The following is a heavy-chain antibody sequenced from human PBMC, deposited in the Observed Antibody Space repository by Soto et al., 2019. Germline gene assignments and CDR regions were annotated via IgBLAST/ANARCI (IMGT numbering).Heavy chain of an antibody. J-gene: IGHJ6*02. V-gene: IGHV4-59*01. CDR1: GGSISSYY. D-gene: IGHD5-12*01. CDR2: IYYSGST. Sequence: SETLSLTCTVSGGSISSYYWSWIRQPPGKGLGWIGYIYYSGSTNYNPSLKSRVTISVDTSKNQFSLKLSSVTAADTAVYYCARGGYDEEGGEAYYYYGMDVWGQGTTVTVSS. CDR3: ARGGYDEEGGEAYYYYGMDV.